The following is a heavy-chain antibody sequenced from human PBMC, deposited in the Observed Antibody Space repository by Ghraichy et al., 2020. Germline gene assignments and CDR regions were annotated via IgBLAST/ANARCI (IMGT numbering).Heavy chain of an antibody. Sequence: LSLTCAASGFTFINAWLSWGRPAPGKGLECVGRIKSKTDGGTTDYAAPVKGRFTISRDDSKNTLYLQMNSLENDDTAVYYCNCHYWRHFDYLGQGTLATVAS. CDR1: GFTFINAW. CDR3: NCHYWRHFDY. V-gene: IGHV3-15*01. D-gene: IGHD1-1*01. CDR2: IKSKTDGGTT. J-gene: IGHJ4*02.